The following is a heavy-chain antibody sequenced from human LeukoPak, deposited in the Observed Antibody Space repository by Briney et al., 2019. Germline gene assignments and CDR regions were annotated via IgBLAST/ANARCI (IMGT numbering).Heavy chain of an antibody. Sequence: GGSLRLSCVASASEFTFNRYWMSWVRQAPGKGLQWVANIKHDGGEAFYVDSVKGRFTISRDNAKNSLYLQMNSLRAEDTALYYCARALYSGSPGWFDPWGQGTLVTVSS. CDR2: IKHDGGEA. D-gene: IGHD1-26*01. CDR1: EFTFNRYW. CDR3: ARALYSGSPGWFDP. J-gene: IGHJ5*02. V-gene: IGHV3-7*05.